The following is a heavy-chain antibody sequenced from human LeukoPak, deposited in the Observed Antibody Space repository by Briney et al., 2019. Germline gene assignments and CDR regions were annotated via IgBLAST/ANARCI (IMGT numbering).Heavy chain of an antibody. CDR2: IKEDGSEK. J-gene: IGHJ4*02. Sequence: GGSLRLSCAASRFTCTTRWMNWVRQAPGKGLEWVAIIKEDGSEKLYVDSVKGRFTISRDNAKNSLYLQMDNLRAEDTAVYYCASGSGWTFEYWGQGTQVTVSS. CDR1: RFTCTTRW. V-gene: IGHV3-7*01. D-gene: IGHD6-19*01. CDR3: ASGSGWTFEY.